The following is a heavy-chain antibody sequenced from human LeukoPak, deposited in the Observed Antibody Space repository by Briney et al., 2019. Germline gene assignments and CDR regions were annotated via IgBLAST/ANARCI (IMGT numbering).Heavy chain of an antibody. CDR3: ARQSPTMIVVDPTGFDY. CDR1: GFTFSSYW. D-gene: IGHD3-22*01. V-gene: IGHV3-7*01. J-gene: IGHJ4*02. CDR2: IKQDGSEK. Sequence: GGSLRLSCAASGFTFSSYWMSWVRQAPGKGLEWVANIKQDGSEKYYVDSVKGRFTISRDNAKNSLYLQMNSLRAEDTAVYYCARQSPTMIVVDPTGFDYWGQGTLVTVSS.